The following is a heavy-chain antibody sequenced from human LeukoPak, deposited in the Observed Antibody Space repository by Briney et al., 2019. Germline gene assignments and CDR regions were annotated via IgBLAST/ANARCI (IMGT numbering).Heavy chain of an antibody. V-gene: IGHV3-48*01. CDR2: ISSSSSTI. J-gene: IGHJ5*02. Sequence: PGGSLRLSCAASGFTFSSYEMNWVRQAPGKGLEWVSYISSSSSTIYYADSVKGRFTIPRDNAKSSLYLQLNSLRAEDTAVYYCARSLVVGATYPYHWGQGTLVTVSS. D-gene: IGHD1-26*01. CDR1: GFTFSSYE. CDR3: ARSLVVGATYPYH.